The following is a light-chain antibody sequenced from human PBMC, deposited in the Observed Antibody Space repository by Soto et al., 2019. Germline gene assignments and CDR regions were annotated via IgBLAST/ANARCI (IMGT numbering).Light chain of an antibody. Sequence: QSALTQPASVSGSPGQSITISCTGTSSDVGGYNYVSWYQQHPGKAPKLMIYDVSNRPSGVSNRFSASKSGNTASLTISGLQAEDEADYYCSSYTSISTLVFGTGTKVTVL. J-gene: IGLJ1*01. CDR1: SSDVGGYNY. V-gene: IGLV2-14*01. CDR2: DVS. CDR3: SSYTSISTLV.